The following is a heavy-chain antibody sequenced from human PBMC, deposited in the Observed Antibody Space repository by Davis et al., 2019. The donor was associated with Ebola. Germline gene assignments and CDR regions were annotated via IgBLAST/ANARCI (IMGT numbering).Heavy chain of an antibody. J-gene: IGHJ5*02. CDR3: ARDSGPPLRFLEWTNWFDP. Sequence: GESLKISCAASGFTFSSYSMNWVRQAPGKGLEWVSYISSSSSTIYYADSVKGRFTISRDNAKNSLYLQMNSLRDEDTAVYYCARDSGPPLRFLEWTNWFDPWGQGTLVTVSS. CDR2: ISSSSSTI. CDR1: GFTFSSYS. V-gene: IGHV3-48*02. D-gene: IGHD3-3*01.